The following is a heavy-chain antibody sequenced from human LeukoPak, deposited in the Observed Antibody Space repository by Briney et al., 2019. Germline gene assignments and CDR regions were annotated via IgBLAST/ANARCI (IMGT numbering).Heavy chain of an antibody. D-gene: IGHD6-13*01. Sequence: SETLSLTCTVSGGSISSYYWSWIRQPPGKGLEWIGYIYYSGSTNYNPSLKSRVTISVDTSMKQFSLKLSSVTAEDTAVYYCARDLMGIAYRGAFYYWGQGTLVTVSS. CDR2: IYYSGST. J-gene: IGHJ4*02. CDR1: GGSISSYY. CDR3: ARDLMGIAYRGAFYY. V-gene: IGHV4-59*01.